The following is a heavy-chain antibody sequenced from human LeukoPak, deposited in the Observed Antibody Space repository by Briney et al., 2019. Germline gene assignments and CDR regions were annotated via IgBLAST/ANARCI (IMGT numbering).Heavy chain of an antibody. Sequence: QSGGSLRLSCAASGFTFSNYWMTWVRQAPGKGLEWVANIKQDGSEKYYVDSLKGRFTISRDNAENSPYLQMNSLRAEDTAVYHCARVRILTGHYSNDYRGQGTQVTVYS. CDR3: ARVRILTGHYSNDY. J-gene: IGHJ4*02. D-gene: IGHD3-9*01. CDR1: GFTFSNYW. V-gene: IGHV3-7*04. CDR2: IKQDGSEK.